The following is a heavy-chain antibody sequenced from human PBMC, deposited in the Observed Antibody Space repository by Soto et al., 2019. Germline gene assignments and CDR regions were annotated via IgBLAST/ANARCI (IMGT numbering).Heavy chain of an antibody. CDR1: GDSVSSSSVT. J-gene: IGHJ5*01. D-gene: IGHD1-26*01. CDR3: VRLIGNSWLDF. CDR2: TYYRSKWYN. V-gene: IGHV6-1*01. Sequence: SQTLSLTCAISGDSVSSSSVTWNWIRQSPSRGLELLGRTYYRSKWYNDYAESVKSRITINPDTSKNQFSLHLNSLTPEDAAVYYCVRLIGNSWLDFWGQGTLVTVSS.